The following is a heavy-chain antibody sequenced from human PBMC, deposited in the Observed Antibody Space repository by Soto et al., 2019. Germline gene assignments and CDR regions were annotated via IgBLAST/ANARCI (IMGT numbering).Heavy chain of an antibody. D-gene: IGHD2-2*02. CDR3: ARLIYVVVVPAAIRFPENWFDP. CDR2: IYYSGST. V-gene: IGHV4-31*03. CDR1: GGSISSGGYY. Sequence: LSLTCTVSGGSISSGGYYWSWIRQHPGKGLEWIGYIYYSGSTYYNPSLKSRVTISVDTSKNQFSLKLSSVTAADTAVYYCARLIYVVVVPAAIRFPENWFDPWGQGTLVTVSS. J-gene: IGHJ5*02.